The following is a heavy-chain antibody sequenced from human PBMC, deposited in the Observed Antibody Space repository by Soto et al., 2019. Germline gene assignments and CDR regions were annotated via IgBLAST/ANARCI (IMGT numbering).Heavy chain of an antibody. CDR1: GFTFDDYA. D-gene: IGHD3-10*01. CDR3: TMVRGVWEIIFDY. V-gene: IGHV3-9*01. J-gene: IGHJ4*02. CDR2: ISWNSGSI. Sequence: HPGGSLRLSCAASGFTFDDYAMHWVRQAPGKGLEWVSGISWNSGSIGYADSVKGRFTISRDNAKNSLYLQMNSLRAEDTALYYCTMVRGVWEIIFDYWGQGTLVTVSS.